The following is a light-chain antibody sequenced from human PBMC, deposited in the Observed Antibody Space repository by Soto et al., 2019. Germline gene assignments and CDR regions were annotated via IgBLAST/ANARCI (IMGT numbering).Light chain of an antibody. Sequence: QSALTQPPSVSGSPGQSVTISCTGTSSDVGSYNRVSWYQQPPGTAPKLMIYEVSNRPSGVPDRFSGSKSGNTASLTISWLQPEDEADYYCNSYTSSSTYVFGTGTKSPS. CDR1: SSDVGSYNR. J-gene: IGLJ1*01. V-gene: IGLV2-18*02. CDR3: NSYTSSSTYV. CDR2: EVS.